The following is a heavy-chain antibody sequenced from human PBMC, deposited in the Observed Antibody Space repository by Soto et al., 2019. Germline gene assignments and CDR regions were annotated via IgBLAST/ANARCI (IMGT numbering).Heavy chain of an antibody. V-gene: IGHV3-64D*08. CDR3: VKALVPLWTIFGVVLQTPFDY. Sequence: GGSLRLSCSASGFTFSSYAMHWVRQAPGKGLEYVSAISSNGGSTYYADSVKGRFTISRDNSKNTLYLQMSSLRAEDTAVYYCVKALVPLWTIFGVVLQTPFDYWGQGTLVTVPQ. D-gene: IGHD3-3*01. J-gene: IGHJ4*02. CDR1: GFTFSSYA. CDR2: ISSNGGST.